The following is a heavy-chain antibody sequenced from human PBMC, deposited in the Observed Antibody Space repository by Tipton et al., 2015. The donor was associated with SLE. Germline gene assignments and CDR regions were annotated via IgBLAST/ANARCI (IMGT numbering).Heavy chain of an antibody. D-gene: IGHD3-3*01. Sequence: GSLRLSCASSGFTFSNYWMHWVRQVPGKGLVWVSRINSDGRNTNYADSVKGRFTIFRDNAKNTLYLQMNSLRADDTAVYYCTRARDFWDVWGQGTTVTVSS. CDR2: INSDGRNT. V-gene: IGHV3-74*01. CDR3: TRARDFWDV. CDR1: GFTFSNYW. J-gene: IGHJ6*02.